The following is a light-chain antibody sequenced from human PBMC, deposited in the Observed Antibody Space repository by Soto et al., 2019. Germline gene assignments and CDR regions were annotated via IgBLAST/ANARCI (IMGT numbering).Light chain of an antibody. CDR2: DSD. J-gene: IGLJ2*01. CDR1: SSNIGAGYY. V-gene: IGLV1-40*01. Sequence: QSVLTQPPSVSGAPGQRVTISCTGSSSNIGAGYYVHWYQQRPGTAPKLLISDSDNRPSGVPDRFSGSKSGTSASLAITGLQAEDEADYYCQSYDNSHDWDVIFGGGTKLTVL. CDR3: QSYDNSHDWDVI.